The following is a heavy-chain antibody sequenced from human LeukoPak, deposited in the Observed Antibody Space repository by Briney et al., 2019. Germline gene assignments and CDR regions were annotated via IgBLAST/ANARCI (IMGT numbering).Heavy chain of an antibody. D-gene: IGHD3-10*01. CDR2: ISSSGSTI. J-gene: IGHJ4*02. Sequence: GGSLRHSCAASGFTFSNAWMSWVRQAPGKGLEWVSYISSSGSTIYYADSVKGRFTISRDNAKNSLYLQMNSLRAEDTAVYYCARAPYGSGSYYDYWGQGTLVTVSS. CDR1: GFTFSNAW. V-gene: IGHV3-11*01. CDR3: ARAPYGSGSYYDY.